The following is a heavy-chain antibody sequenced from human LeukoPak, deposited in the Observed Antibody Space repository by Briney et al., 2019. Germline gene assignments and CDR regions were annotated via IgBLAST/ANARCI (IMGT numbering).Heavy chain of an antibody. CDR1: GVTVSNNY. V-gene: IGHV3-53*01. CDR3: VRGFRGYSFDY. J-gene: IGHJ4*02. CDR2: ISTGGSP. Sequence: PGGSLRLSCAASGVTVSNNYMTWVRQAPGKGLEWVSLISTGGSPYYTDSVKGRFTISRDNSKNTLFLQMNSLRAEDTAVYYCVRGFRGYSFDYWGQGTLVTVSS.